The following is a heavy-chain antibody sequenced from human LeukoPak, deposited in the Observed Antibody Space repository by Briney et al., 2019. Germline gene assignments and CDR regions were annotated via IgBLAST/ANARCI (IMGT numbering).Heavy chain of an antibody. V-gene: IGHV1-18*01. CDR1: GYTFTSYV. CDR2: ISAYNGNT. CDR3: ARDRHYYDSSAPGVHFDY. Sequence: ASVTVSCKASGYTFTSYVITWVRPAPGQGLAWMGLISAYNGNTNYAQKFQGRVTMTTDTSTSTAYMELRSLTSDDTAVYYCARDRHYYDSSAPGVHFDYWGQGTLVTVSS. J-gene: IGHJ4*02. D-gene: IGHD3-22*01.